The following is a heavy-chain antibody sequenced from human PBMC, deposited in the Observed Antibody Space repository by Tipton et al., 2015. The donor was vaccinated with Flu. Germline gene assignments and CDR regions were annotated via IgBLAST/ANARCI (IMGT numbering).Heavy chain of an antibody. Sequence: TLSLTCTVSGGSLSRFSWNWIRQSPGKGLEWIGYIYYSGSTWYNPSLKSRVTISVDTSKKQFSLKLNSVTAADTAVYYCARLSFSVGWYFDLWGRGTLVTVSS. CDR3: ARLSFSVGWYFDL. J-gene: IGHJ2*01. D-gene: IGHD2-2*01. V-gene: IGHV4-59*06. CDR2: IYYSGST. CDR1: GGSLSRFS.